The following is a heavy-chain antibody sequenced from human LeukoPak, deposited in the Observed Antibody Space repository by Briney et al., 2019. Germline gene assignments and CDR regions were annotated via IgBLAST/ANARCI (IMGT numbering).Heavy chain of an antibody. CDR1: GYTLTELS. CDR2: FDPEDGET. V-gene: IGHV1-24*01. D-gene: IGHD3-22*01. Sequence: ASVKVSCKVSGYTLTELSMHWVRQAPGKGLEWMGGFDPEDGETIYVQKFQGRVTMTEDTSTDTAYMELSSLRSEDTAVYYCATLADYYDSSGYYNWYFDYWGQGTLVTVSS. CDR3: ATLADYYDSSGYYNWYFDY. J-gene: IGHJ4*02.